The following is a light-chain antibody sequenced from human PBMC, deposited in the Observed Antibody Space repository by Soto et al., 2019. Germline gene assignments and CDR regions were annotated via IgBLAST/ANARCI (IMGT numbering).Light chain of an antibody. J-gene: IGKJ1*01. Sequence: DIQMTQSPSSLSASVGDRVTITCRASQTISNYVNWYQQKPGKAPKLMLYAASKLYSEVPSRFSGSGSGTDFTLTISSLQPDDFATYYCQQYNNYPRTFGQGTKVDIK. CDR1: QTISNY. V-gene: IGKV1-39*01. CDR3: QQYNNYPRT. CDR2: AAS.